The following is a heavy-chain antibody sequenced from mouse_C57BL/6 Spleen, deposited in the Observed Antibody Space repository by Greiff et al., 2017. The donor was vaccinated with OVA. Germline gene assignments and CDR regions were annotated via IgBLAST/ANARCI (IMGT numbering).Heavy chain of an antibody. J-gene: IGHJ2*01. CDR1: GYAFSSYW. Sequence: QVQLQQPGAELVKPGASVKISCKASGYAFSSYWMNWVKQRPGKGLEWIGQIYPGDGDTNYNGKFKGKATLTADKSSSTAYMQLSSLTSEDSAVYFCARGEEPVPFDYWGQGTTLTVSS. CDR3: ARGEEPVPFDY. V-gene: IGHV1-80*01. CDR2: IYPGDGDT.